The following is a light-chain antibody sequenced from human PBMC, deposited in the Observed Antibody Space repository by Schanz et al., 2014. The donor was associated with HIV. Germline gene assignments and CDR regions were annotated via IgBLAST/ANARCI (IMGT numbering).Light chain of an antibody. Sequence: QSALTQPASVSGSPGQSITISCTGTSSDIGAFDYLSWYQQHPGKAPKLMIFDVTHRPSGVSNRFSGSKSGRTASLTISGLQAEDEADYYCGSCSPTNTCTFGGGTKLTVL. CDR2: DVT. CDR3: GSCSPTNTCT. CDR1: SSDIGAFDY. V-gene: IGLV2-14*03. J-gene: IGLJ3*02.